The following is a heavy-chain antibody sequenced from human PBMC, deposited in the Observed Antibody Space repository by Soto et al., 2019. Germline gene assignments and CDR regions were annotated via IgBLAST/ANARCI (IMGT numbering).Heavy chain of an antibody. D-gene: IGHD3-10*01. CDR1: GGSFSGYQ. J-gene: IGHJ6*03. CDR3: ARGLILWFGELSRRGGYYYYMDV. Sequence: QVQLQQWGAGLLNPSETLSLTCAVYGGSFSGYQWTWIPQTPGKGLEWIGEINDSGNINYNPSLKSRVTILVDTAKKQISLKLSSVTAADTAVYYCARGLILWFGELSRRGGYYYYMDVWGKGTTVTVSS. V-gene: IGHV4-34*01. CDR2: INDSGNI.